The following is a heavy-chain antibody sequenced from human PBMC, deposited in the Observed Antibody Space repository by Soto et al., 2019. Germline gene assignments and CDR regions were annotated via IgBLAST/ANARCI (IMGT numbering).Heavy chain of an antibody. J-gene: IGHJ4*02. V-gene: IGHV1-18*01. Sequence: ASVKVSCKASGYTFTSYGISWVRQAPGQGLEWMGWISAYNGNTNYAQKLQGRVTMTTDTSTSTAYMELRSLRSDDTAVYYCARDRPFYDILTGYYSLDYWGQGTLVTVSS. CDR1: GYTFTSYG. D-gene: IGHD3-9*01. CDR3: ARDRPFYDILTGYYSLDY. CDR2: ISAYNGNT.